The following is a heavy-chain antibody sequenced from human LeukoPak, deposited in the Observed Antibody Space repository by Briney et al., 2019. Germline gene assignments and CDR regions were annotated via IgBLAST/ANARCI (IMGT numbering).Heavy chain of an antibody. CDR1: GGSVSSSTYY. CDR3: ARLSKGRYFDYIFDY. Sequence: SETLSLTCTVSGGSVSSSTYYWGWIRQPPGKGLEWIGNIYYTGSTYSNPSLRSRVTMSVDTSKNQFSLKTSSVTAADTAVYYCARLSKGRYFDYIFDYWGQGALVTVSS. J-gene: IGHJ4*02. CDR2: IYYTGST. V-gene: IGHV4-39*01. D-gene: IGHD3-9*01.